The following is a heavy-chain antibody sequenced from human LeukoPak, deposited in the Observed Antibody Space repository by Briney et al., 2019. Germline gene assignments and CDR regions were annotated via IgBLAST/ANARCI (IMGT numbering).Heavy chain of an antibody. V-gene: IGHV3-23*01. CDR3: AKDRPNYYGSNGHYYRRDGDC. CDR2: TSGDGGAT. J-gene: IGHJ4*02. CDR1: GFTFSSYA. Sequence: PGGSLRLSCAASGFTFSSYAMSWVRQSTGKGLEWVSSTSGDGGATYYSNSVKGRFTISRDNSRNTLYLQMNSLRAEDAAVYYCAKDRPNYYGSNGHYYRRDGDCWGQGTLVTVSS. D-gene: IGHD3-22*01.